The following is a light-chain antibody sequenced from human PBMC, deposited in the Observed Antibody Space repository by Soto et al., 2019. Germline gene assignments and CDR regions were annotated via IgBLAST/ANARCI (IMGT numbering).Light chain of an antibody. CDR2: GNN. V-gene: IGLV1-40*01. CDR3: QSYDSTLSARYV. J-gene: IGLJ1*01. Sequence: QSVLTQPPSVSGAPGQRVTISCTGSSSNIGANYDVHWYQHRPGTAPKLLIFGNNNRPSGVPDRFSGSKSGTSASLAITGLQAEDEGDYYCQSYDSTLSARYVFGTGTKVNVL. CDR1: SSNIGANYD.